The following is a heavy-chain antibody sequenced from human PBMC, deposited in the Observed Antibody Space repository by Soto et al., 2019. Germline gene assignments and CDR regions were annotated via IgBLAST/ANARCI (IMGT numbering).Heavy chain of an antibody. V-gene: IGHV4-39*01. D-gene: IGHD1-20*01. CDR1: GGSISVSYYY. CDR3: ASSQKGYNGNYFDH. CDR2: VFYTGFT. J-gene: IGHJ4*01. Sequence: SETLSLTCAGSGGSISVSYYYWGWLRQSPGRGPEWIGSVFYTGFTSYNPSLESRVSVSVDTSKNQLSLKVRAVTAADTAVYYCASSQKGYNGNYFDHWGQGALVTVSS.